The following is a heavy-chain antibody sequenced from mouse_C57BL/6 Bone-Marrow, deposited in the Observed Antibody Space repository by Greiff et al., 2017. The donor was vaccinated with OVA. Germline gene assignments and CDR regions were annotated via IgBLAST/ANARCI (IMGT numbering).Heavy chain of an antibody. CDR1: GYTFTSYD. Sequence: QPQQSGPELVKPGASVKLFCKASGYTFTSYDINWVKQRPGQGLEWIGWIYPRDGSTKYNEKFKGKATLTVETSSSTAYMELHSLTSEDSAVYFCAFPYGSSANYYAMDYWGQGTSVTVSS. J-gene: IGHJ4*01. V-gene: IGHV1-85*01. D-gene: IGHD1-3*01. CDR2: IYPRDGST. CDR3: AFPYGSSANYYAMDY.